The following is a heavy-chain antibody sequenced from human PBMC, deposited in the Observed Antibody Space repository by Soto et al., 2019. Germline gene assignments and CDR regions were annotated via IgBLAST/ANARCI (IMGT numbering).Heavy chain of an antibody. D-gene: IGHD3-3*01. Sequence: GGSLRLSCAASGFTFSSYGMHWVRQAPGKGLEWVAVISYDGSNKYYADSVKGRFTISRDNSKNTLYLQMNSLRAEDTAVYYCAKENLGPYDFWSGYLSATGGFDYWGQGTLVTVSS. CDR3: AKENLGPYDFWSGYLSATGGFDY. CDR2: ISYDGSNK. V-gene: IGHV3-30*18. J-gene: IGHJ4*02. CDR1: GFTFSSYG.